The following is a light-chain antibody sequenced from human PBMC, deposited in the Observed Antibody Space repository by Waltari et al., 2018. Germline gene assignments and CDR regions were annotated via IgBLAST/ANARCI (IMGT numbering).Light chain of an antibody. J-gene: IGLJ3*02. Sequence: QSVLTQPPSASGTPGQRVTISRSGRSSNIRSNYVYWYQQLPGTAPKLLIYRNNQRPSGVPDRFSGSKSGTSASLAISGLRSEDEADYYCAAWDDSLWVFGGGTKLTVL. V-gene: IGLV1-47*01. CDR2: RNN. CDR1: SSNIRSNY. CDR3: AAWDDSLWV.